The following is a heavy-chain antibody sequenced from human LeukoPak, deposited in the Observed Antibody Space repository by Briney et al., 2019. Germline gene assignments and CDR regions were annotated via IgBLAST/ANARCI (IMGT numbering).Heavy chain of an antibody. CDR3: AKDSDFWSGYWVGNWFDP. CDR1: GFTLSSYA. V-gene: IGHV3-23*01. J-gene: IGHJ5*02. D-gene: IGHD3-3*01. CDR2: ISGSGGST. Sequence: PGGSLRLSCAASGFTLSSYAMSWVRQAPGKGLEWVSAISGSGGSTYYADSVKGRFTISRDNSKNTLYLQMNSLRAEDTAVYYCAKDSDFWSGYWVGNWFDPWGQGTLVTVSS.